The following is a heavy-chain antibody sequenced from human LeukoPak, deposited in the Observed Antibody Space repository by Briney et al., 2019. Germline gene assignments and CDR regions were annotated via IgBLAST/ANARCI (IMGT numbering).Heavy chain of an antibody. J-gene: IGHJ6*02. CDR3: ARAASIAAAGTTRNYYYYGMDV. CDR1: GGSFSGYY. Sequence: PSETLSLTCAVYGGSFSGYYWSWIRQPPGKGLEWIGYIYYSGSTNYNPSLKSRVTISVDTSKNQFSLKLSSVTAADTAVYYCARAASIAAAGTTRNYYYYGMDVWGQGTTVTVSS. V-gene: IGHV4-59*01. CDR2: IYYSGST. D-gene: IGHD6-13*01.